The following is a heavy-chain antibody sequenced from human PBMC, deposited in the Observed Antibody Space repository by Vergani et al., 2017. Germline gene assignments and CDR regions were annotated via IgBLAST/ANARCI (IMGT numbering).Heavy chain of an antibody. D-gene: IGHD5-18*01. CDR2: INHSGST. Sequence: QVQLQQWGAGLLKPSETLSLTCAVYGGSFSGYYWSWIRQPPGKGLEWIGEINHSGSTNYNPSLKSRFTISVDTSTNQFSLKLSSVTAADTAVYYCARGGASYIQLGFHKPHDYWGQGTLVTVSS. J-gene: IGHJ4*02. V-gene: IGHV4-34*01. CDR3: ARGGASYIQLGFHKPHDY. CDR1: GGSFSGYY.